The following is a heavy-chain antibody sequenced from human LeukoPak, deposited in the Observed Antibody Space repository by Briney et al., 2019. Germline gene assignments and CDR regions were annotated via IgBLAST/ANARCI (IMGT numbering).Heavy chain of an antibody. CDR3: ARDRPTSYCSSTSCRRYYYYYNGMDV. CDR1: GFTFSSYA. D-gene: IGHD2-2*01. J-gene: IGHJ6*02. CDR2: ISYDGSNK. Sequence: GRSLRLSCAASGFTFSSYAMHWVRQAPGRGLEWVAVISYDGSNKYYADSVKGRFTISRDNSKNTLYLQMNSLRAEDTAVYYCARDRPTSYCSSTSCRRYYYYYNGMDVWGQGTTVTVSS. V-gene: IGHV3-30-3*01.